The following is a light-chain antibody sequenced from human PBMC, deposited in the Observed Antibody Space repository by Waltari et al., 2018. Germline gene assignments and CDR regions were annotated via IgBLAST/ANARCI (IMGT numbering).Light chain of an antibody. CDR3: SSYISSDTLEL. CDR1: SRDVGGSTY. CDR2: DVS. V-gene: IGLV2-14*03. Sequence: ALTQPASVSGSPGQSLTISCTGTSRDVGGSTYVSRYQHHPGKAPNLMIYDVSNRPSGVSNRFSGSKSGNTASLTISGLQAEDEADYYCSSYISSDTLELFGGGTSLTVL. J-gene: IGLJ2*01.